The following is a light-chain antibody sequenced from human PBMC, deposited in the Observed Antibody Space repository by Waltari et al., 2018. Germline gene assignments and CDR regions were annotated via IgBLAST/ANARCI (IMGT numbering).Light chain of an antibody. V-gene: IGLV1-47*01. CDR3: AAWDDSLSGRV. J-gene: IGLJ3*02. CDR2: RNN. Sequence: QSVLTQPPSASGTPGQRVTISCSGSRSNIGSNSVNWYQQRPGTAPKLLIYRNNQRPSGVPDRFSGSKSGTSASLAISGLRSEDEADYYCAAWDDSLSGRVFGGGTKVTVL. CDR1: RSNIGSNS.